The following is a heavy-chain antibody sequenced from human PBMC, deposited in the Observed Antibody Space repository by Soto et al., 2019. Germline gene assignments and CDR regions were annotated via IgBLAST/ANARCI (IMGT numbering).Heavy chain of an antibody. V-gene: IGHV1-8*01. CDR3: ARGRRRPSRSNYYYMDV. CDR1: GYTFTSYD. CDR2: MNPNSGNT. J-gene: IGHJ6*03. Sequence: QVQLVQSGAEVKKPGASVKVSCKASGYTFTSYDINWVRQATGQGLEWMGWMNPNSGNTGYAQKFQGRVTMTRNTSISTAYMELSSLRSKDADVYYCARGRRRPSRSNYYYMDVWGKGTTVTVSS.